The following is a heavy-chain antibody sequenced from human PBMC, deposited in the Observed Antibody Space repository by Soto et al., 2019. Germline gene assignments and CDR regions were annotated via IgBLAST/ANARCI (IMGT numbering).Heavy chain of an antibody. Sequence: SETLSLTCAVYGGSFSGYDWSWIRQPPGKGLEWIGEINHSGSTNYNPSLKSRVTISVDTSKNQFSLKLSSVTAADTAVYYCARVFPDFWSGYYATGFDYWGQGTLVTVSS. CDR2: INHSGST. D-gene: IGHD3-3*01. CDR1: GGSFSGYD. CDR3: ARVFPDFWSGYYATGFDY. V-gene: IGHV4-34*01. J-gene: IGHJ4*02.